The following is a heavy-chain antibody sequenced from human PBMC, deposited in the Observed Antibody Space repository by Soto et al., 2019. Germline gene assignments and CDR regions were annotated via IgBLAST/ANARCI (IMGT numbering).Heavy chain of an antibody. V-gene: IGHV1-69*06. D-gene: IGHD1-20*01. CDR2: IIPIFGTA. CDR3: ARGRGITGTTYYFDY. CDR1: GGTFSSYA. Sequence: GASVKVSCKASGGTFSSYAISWVRQAPGQGLEWMGGIIPIFGTANYAQKFQGRVTITADKSTSTAYMELSSLRSEDTAVYYCARGRGITGTTYYFDYWGRGTLVTVSS. J-gene: IGHJ4*02.